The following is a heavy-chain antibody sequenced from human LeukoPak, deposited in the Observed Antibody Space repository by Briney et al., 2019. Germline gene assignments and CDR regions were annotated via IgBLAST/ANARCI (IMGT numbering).Heavy chain of an antibody. CDR1: GYTFTSYY. D-gene: IGHD4-23*01. CDR3: ASGNSAYYHFDY. CDR2: INPSGGST. Sequence: ASVNVSCKASGYTFTSYYMHWVRQAPGQGLEWVGIINPSGGSTSYAQKFQGRVTMTRDTSTSTVYMELSSLRSEDTAVYYCASGNSAYYHFDYGGQGTLVTVPS. J-gene: IGHJ4*02. V-gene: IGHV1-46*01.